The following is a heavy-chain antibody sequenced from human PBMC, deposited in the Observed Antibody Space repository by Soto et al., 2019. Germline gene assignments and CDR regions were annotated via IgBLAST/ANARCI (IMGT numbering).Heavy chain of an antibody. CDR2: VFYTGSP. CDR3: ARHPFGGYAFDS. CDR1: GASINSNVHY. V-gene: IGHV4-39*01. D-gene: IGHD3-16*01. Sequence: LSLTCTVSGASINSNVHYWGWVRQSPGKGLEWIASVFYTGSPYHNPSLESRVSISVDTSDNQFSLKVTSVTAADTGIYYCARHPFGGYAFDSWGQGTLVTVSS. J-gene: IGHJ4*02.